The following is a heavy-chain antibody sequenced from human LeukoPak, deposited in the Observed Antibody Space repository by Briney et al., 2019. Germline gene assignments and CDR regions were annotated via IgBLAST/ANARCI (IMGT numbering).Heavy chain of an antibody. CDR2: IKTDGRST. Sequence: GGSLRLSCAASGFSFSSYWMHWVRQAPGKGLVWVSRIKTDGRSTTYADSVKGRFTISRDNAKNTVYLQMNSLRAEDTAVYYCAKDPGWELRGDDAFDIWGQGTMVTVPS. V-gene: IGHV3-74*01. D-gene: IGHD1-26*01. CDR3: AKDPGWELRGDDAFDI. J-gene: IGHJ3*02. CDR1: GFSFSSYW.